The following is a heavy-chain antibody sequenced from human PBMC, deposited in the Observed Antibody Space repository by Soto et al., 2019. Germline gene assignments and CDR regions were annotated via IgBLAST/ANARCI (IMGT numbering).Heavy chain of an antibody. CDR1: GYTFATYD. V-gene: IGHV1-8*01. D-gene: IGHD3-10*01. Sequence: QVQLVQSGAEVKKPGASVKVSCKASGYTFATYDINWVRQATGQGLEWMGWMNPNSGNTAYAQKFQGRVTMTRNTSISTTYMELSSLRSDDTAVYYCSRLGPDWCFELWGRGTLVTVSS. CDR3: SRLGPDWCFEL. J-gene: IGHJ2*01. CDR2: MNPNSGNT.